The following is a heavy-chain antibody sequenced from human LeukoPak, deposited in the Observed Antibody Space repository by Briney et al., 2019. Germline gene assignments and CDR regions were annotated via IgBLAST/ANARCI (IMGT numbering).Heavy chain of an antibody. CDR1: GFTFSSYS. CDR2: ISSSSSYI. J-gene: IGHJ4*02. Sequence: PGESLRLSCAASGFTFSSYSMNWVRQAPGKGLEWVSSISSSSSYIYYADSVKGRFTISRDNAKNSLYLQMNSLRAEDTAVYYCARAYCSGGSCYPFDNWGQGNLVTVSS. V-gene: IGHV3-21*01. D-gene: IGHD2-15*01. CDR3: ARAYCSGGSCYPFDN.